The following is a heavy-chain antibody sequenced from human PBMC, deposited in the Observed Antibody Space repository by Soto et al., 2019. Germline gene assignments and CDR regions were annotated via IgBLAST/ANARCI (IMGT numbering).Heavy chain of an antibody. CDR1: GFTFSSYW. Sequence: GRSPRLSCAASGFTFSSYWRHWVRQAPGKGLVWVSRINSDGSSTSYADSVKGRFTISRDNAKNTLYLQMNSLRAEDTAVYYCARPLGPLEIEVLDPWGQGTLVTVSS. CDR3: ARPLGPLEIEVLDP. V-gene: IGHV3-74*01. J-gene: IGHJ5*02. CDR2: INSDGSST. D-gene: IGHD3-16*02.